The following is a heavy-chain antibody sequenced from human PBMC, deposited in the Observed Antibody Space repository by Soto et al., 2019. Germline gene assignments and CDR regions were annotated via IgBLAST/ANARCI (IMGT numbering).Heavy chain of an antibody. CDR3: AHSHFEIWTGPFAS. D-gene: IGHD3-3*01. Sequence: QITLKESGPSLVKPTQTLTLTCTFSGFSLTNTGVTVGWIRQPPGKALEWLALVYWHNDKRYNPSLRNRLTIAKDTSKNRVDLTLANVGPVDTATYYCAHSHFEIWTGPFASWGRGTLVTVSS. J-gene: IGHJ5*01. CDR2: VYWHNDK. CDR1: GFSLTNTGVT. V-gene: IGHV2-5*01.